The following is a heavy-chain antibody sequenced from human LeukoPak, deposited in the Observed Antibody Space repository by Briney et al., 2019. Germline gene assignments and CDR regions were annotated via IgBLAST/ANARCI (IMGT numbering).Heavy chain of an antibody. CDR2: IYYSGST. Sequence: SETLSLTCTVSGGSISSSSYYWGWIRQPPGQGLEWIGSIYYSGSTYYNPSLKSRVTISVDTSKNQFSLKLSSVTAADTAVYYCASGQATTHRDAFDIWGQGTMVTVSS. CDR1: GGSISSSSYY. J-gene: IGHJ3*02. CDR3: ASGQATTHRDAFDI. D-gene: IGHD1-26*01. V-gene: IGHV4-39*07.